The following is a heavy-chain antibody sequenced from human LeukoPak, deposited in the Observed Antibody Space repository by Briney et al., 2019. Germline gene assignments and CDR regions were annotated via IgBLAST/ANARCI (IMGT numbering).Heavy chain of an antibody. V-gene: IGHV3-30*02. CDR3: AKDLMRDRWFGES. Sequence: GGSLRLSCAASGFTFSYYGMCWVRQAPGKRLEWVAFVRYDGNDKYYADSVKGRFTISRDNFKNTLYLQMNSLTPEDTAVYYCAKDLMRDRWFGESWGQGTLVTVSS. CDR2: VRYDGNDK. J-gene: IGHJ5*02. D-gene: IGHD3-10*01. CDR1: GFTFSYYG.